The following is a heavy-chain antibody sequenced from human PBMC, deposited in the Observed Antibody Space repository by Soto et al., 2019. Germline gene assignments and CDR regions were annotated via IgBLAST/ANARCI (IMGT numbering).Heavy chain of an antibody. CDR3: ATTIFGVVPYYYYGTDV. D-gene: IGHD3-3*01. Sequence: ASVKVSCKVSGYTLTELSMHWVRQAPGKGLEWMGGFDPEDGETIYAQKFQGRVTMTEDTSTDTAYMELSSLRSEDTAVYYCATTIFGVVPYYYYGTDVWGQGTTVTVSS. CDR1: GYTLTELS. CDR2: FDPEDGET. J-gene: IGHJ6*02. V-gene: IGHV1-24*01.